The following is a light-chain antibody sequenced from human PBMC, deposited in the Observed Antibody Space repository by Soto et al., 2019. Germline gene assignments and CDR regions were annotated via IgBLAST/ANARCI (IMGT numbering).Light chain of an antibody. V-gene: IGKV3-15*01. CDR3: HQRSNWTPT. CDR2: GAS. Sequence: EIAMTQSPATLSLSPGERATLSWRASQSVSSNLAWYQQKPGQAPRLLIYGASTRATGIPARFSGSGSGTEFTLTISSLKYEDFAVYYCHQRSNWTPTFGGGTKVDIK. J-gene: IGKJ4*01. CDR1: QSVSSN.